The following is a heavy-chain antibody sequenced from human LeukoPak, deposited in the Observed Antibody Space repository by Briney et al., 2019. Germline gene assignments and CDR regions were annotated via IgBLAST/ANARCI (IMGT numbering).Heavy chain of an antibody. CDR2: VWFDGSKT. V-gene: IGHV3-33*01. D-gene: IGHD2-21*02. J-gene: IGHJ1*01. CDR3: AAEPYCGGDCLYFQH. CDR1: GFIFTNYG. Sequence: GTSLRLSCAASGFIFTNYGMNWVRQAPGKGLEWVAVVWFDGSKTFYADSVKGRFTISRDTSKNMLYLQMNSLRAEDSAIYYCAAEPYCGGDCLYFQHWGQGTLVTVSS.